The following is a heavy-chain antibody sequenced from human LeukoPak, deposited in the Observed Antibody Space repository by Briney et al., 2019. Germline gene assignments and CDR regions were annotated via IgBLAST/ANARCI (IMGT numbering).Heavy chain of an antibody. CDR2: IYSGEST. Sequence: GGSLRLSCAASGLTVSSNYMSWVRQAPGKGLEWVSVIYSGESTYYADSVKGRFTISRDNSKNTVYLQMNSLRAEDTAVYYCARGDDYGGAWYYFDCWGQGTLVTVSS. V-gene: IGHV3-53*01. J-gene: IGHJ4*02. D-gene: IGHD4-23*01. CDR3: ARGDDYGGAWYYFDC. CDR1: GLTVSSNY.